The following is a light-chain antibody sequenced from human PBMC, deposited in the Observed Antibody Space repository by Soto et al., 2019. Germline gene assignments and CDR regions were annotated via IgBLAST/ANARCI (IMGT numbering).Light chain of an antibody. CDR2: DVS. CDR1: SSDVGSYNY. J-gene: IGLJ1*01. Sequence: QSALTQPASVSGSPGQSITISCTGTSSDVGSYNYVSWYQHHPGKAPKLMIYDVSNRPSGVSNRFSGSKSGNTASLTISGLQAEDEADYYCSSYTSSSTPLYVFGTGTQLTVL. CDR3: SSYTSSSTPLYV. V-gene: IGLV2-14*03.